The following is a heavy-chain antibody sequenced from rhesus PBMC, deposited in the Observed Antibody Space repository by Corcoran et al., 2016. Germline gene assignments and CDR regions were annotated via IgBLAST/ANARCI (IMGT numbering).Heavy chain of an antibody. CDR1: GSPSSAHY. J-gene: IGHJ4*01. D-gene: IGHD3-34*01. CDR2: IRNKANGWTT. V-gene: IGHV3-116*02. CDR3: VRSGDYSFHQFYFDY. Sequence: EVRRVGSGGDLSQLGGSRGLPCAAPGSPSSAHYLTGGRQTPWKGPEWVGFIRNKANGWTTESGPSVKGRYAVSRDDSRGIASLQMNSRKTEDTALYYCVRSGDYSFHQFYFDYWGQGVLVTVSS.